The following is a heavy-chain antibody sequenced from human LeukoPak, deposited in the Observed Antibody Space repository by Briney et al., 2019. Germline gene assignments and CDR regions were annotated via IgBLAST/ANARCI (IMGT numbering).Heavy chain of an antibody. CDR1: GFTFSSYP. J-gene: IGHJ4*02. D-gene: IGHD3-22*01. V-gene: IGHV3-30-3*01. CDR3: ASSSSGIDY. Sequence: GGSLRLSCAASGFTFSSYPMHWVRQAPGKGLEWVAVISYAGNNKYYADSVKGRFTISRDNSKNTLYVQMNSLRAEDTAVYYCASSSSGIDYWGQGTLVTVSS. CDR2: ISYAGNNK.